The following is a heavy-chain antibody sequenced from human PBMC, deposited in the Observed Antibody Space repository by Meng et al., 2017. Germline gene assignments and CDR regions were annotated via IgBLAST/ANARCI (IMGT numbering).Heavy chain of an antibody. V-gene: IGHV1-3*01. Sequence: QAQLGQLGAGVKKPGASVKVSCKAFGYTFTSYAMQWVRQAPGQRLEWMGWINAGNGNTKYSQKFQGRVTITRDTSASTAYMELSSLRSEDTAVYYCARDLGAGVVTAINYWGQGTLVTVSS. CDR3: ARDLGAGVVTAINY. D-gene: IGHD2-21*02. CDR2: INAGNGNT. J-gene: IGHJ4*02. CDR1: GYTFTSYA.